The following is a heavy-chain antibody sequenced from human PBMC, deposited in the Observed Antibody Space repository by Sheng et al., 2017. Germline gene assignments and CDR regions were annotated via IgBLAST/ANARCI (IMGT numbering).Heavy chain of an antibody. D-gene: IGHD5-18*01. CDR3: ARVFGLVYSYGPNWFDP. V-gene: IGHV4-59*01. Sequence: QVQLQESGPGLVKPSETLSLTCTVSGGSISSYYWSWIRQPPGKGLEWIGYIYYSGSTNYNPSLKSRVTISVDTSKNQFSLKLSSVTAADTAVYYCARVFGLVYSYGPNWFDPWGQGTLVTVSS. CDR1: GGSISSYY. CDR2: IYYSGST. J-gene: IGHJ5*02.